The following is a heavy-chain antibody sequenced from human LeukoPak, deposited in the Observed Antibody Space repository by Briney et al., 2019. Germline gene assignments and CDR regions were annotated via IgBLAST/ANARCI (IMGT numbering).Heavy chain of an antibody. CDR3: ARVRGGSGRSYAADAFDI. CDR1: GFTFSSYW. V-gene: IGHV3-7*01. Sequence: PGGSLRLSCAASGFTFSSYWMSWVRQAPGKGLEWVANIKQDGSEKYYVDSVKGRFTISRDNAKNSPYLQMNSLRAEDTAVYYCARVRGGSGRSYAADAFDIWGQGTMVTVSS. D-gene: IGHD1-26*01. CDR2: IKQDGSEK. J-gene: IGHJ3*02.